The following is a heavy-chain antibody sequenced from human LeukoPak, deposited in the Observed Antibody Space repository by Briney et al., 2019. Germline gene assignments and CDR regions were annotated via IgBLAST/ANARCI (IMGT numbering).Heavy chain of an antibody. D-gene: IGHD1-26*01. CDR1: GYTFTNYG. V-gene: IGHV1-18*04. CDR2: ISAYNSNK. J-gene: IGHJ6*02. CDR3: VRHIKPAGPWDGMDV. Sequence: ASVKVSCKASGYTFTNYGISWVRQAPGQGLEWVAWISAYNSNKNSAEKFQGRVTMTIDTSTSTAYMELRSLKSDDTAVYYCVRHIKPAGPWDGMDVWGQGTTVIVSS.